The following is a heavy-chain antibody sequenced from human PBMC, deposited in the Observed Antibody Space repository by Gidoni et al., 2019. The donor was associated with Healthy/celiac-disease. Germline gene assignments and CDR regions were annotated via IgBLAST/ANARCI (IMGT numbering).Heavy chain of an antibody. D-gene: IGHD2-2*01. J-gene: IGHJ5*02. CDR2: ISYDGSNK. V-gene: IGHV3-30-3*01. CDR3: ARDRLSSTRDFDP. CDR1: GSTFSSYA. Sequence: QVQLVESGGGVVQPGRSLRLPCAASGSTFSSYAMHWVRQAPGKGLEWVAVISYDGSNKYYADSVKGRFTISRDNSKNTLYLQMNSLRAEDTAVYYCARDRLSSTRDFDPWGQGTLVTVSS.